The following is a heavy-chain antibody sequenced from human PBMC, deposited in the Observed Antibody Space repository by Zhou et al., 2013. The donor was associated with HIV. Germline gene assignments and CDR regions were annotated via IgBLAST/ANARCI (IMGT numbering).Heavy chain of an antibody. Sequence: QVQLVQSGAEVKKPGSSVKVSCKASGGTFSSYAISWVRQAPGQGLEWMGGIIPIFGTANYAQKFQGRVTITTDESTSTAYMELSSLRSEDTAVYYCARGIYSGSSRPGWNYYFDYWGQGTLVTVSS. J-gene: IGHJ4*02. CDR2: IIPIFGTA. D-gene: IGHD1-26*01. V-gene: IGHV1-69*05. CDR3: ARGIYSGSSRPGWNYYFDY. CDR1: GGTFSSYA.